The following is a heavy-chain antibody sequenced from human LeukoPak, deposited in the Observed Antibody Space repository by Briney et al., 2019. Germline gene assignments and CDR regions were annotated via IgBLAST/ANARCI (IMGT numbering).Heavy chain of an antibody. CDR3: ARADSSGWYGNWFDP. Sequence: GGSLRLSCAASGFTFSSYAMHWVRQAPGKGLEWVAVISYDGSDKYYADSVKGRFTISRDNSKNTLYLQMNSLRAEDTAVYYCARADSSGWYGNWFDPWGQGTLVTVSS. CDR2: ISYDGSDK. CDR1: GFTFSSYA. D-gene: IGHD6-19*01. V-gene: IGHV3-30-3*01. J-gene: IGHJ5*02.